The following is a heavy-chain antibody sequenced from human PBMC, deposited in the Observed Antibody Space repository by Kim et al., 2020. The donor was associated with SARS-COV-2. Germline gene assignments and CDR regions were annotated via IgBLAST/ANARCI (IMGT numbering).Heavy chain of an antibody. CDR3: AKRGYCNGGSCYSHFDC. Sequence: GGSLRLSCAASGFTFSSYTMSWVRQAPGKGLEWVSTIGTGGDTHYADSVKGRFTISRDNSKNTLYLQMNSLRAEDTARYYCAKRGYCNGGSCYSHFDCWG. V-gene: IGHV3-23*01. CDR2: IGTGGDT. CDR1: GFTFSSYT. D-gene: IGHD2-15*01. J-gene: IGHJ4*01.